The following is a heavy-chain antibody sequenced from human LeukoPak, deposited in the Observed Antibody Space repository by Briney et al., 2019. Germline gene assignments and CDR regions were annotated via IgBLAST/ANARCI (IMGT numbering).Heavy chain of an antibody. CDR1: GGSFSGYY. J-gene: IGHJ4*02. CDR2: INHSGST. D-gene: IGHD4-17*01. CDR3: ARGPRYGDYFDY. Sequence: KTSETLSLTCAVYGGSFSGYYWSWIRQPPGKGLEWIGEINHSGSTNYNPSLKRRVTISVDTSKNQFSLKLSSVTAAATAVYYCARGPRYGDYFDYWGKGTLVTVSS. V-gene: IGHV4-34*01.